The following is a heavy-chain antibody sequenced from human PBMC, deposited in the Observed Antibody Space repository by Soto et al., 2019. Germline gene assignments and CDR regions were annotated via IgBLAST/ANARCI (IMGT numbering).Heavy chain of an antibody. CDR3: TTDQMVVVIWYYGMDV. CDR2: IKSKTDGGTT. D-gene: IGHD3-22*01. V-gene: IGHV3-15*07. CDR1: GFTFSNAW. Sequence: GGSLRLSCAASGFTFSNAWMNWVRQAPGKGLEWVGRIKSKTDGGTTDYAAPVKGRFTISRDDSKNTLYLQMNSLKTEDTAVYYCTTDQMVVVIWYYGMDVWGQGTTVTVSS. J-gene: IGHJ6*02.